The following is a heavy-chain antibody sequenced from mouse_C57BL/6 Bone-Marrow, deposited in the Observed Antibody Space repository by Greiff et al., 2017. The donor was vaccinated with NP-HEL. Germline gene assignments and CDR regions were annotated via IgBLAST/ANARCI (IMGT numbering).Heavy chain of an antibody. CDR1: GFTFSDYG. CDR3: ARPGGYYPFAY. V-gene: IGHV5-17*01. D-gene: IGHD2-3*01. CDR2: ISSGSSTI. Sequence: EVKLMESGGGLVKPGGSLKLSCAASGFTFSDYGMHWVRQAPEKGLEWVAYISSGSSTIYYADTVKGRFTISRDSAKNTLFLQMTSLRSEDTAMYYCARPGGYYPFAYWGQGTLVTVSA. J-gene: IGHJ3*01.